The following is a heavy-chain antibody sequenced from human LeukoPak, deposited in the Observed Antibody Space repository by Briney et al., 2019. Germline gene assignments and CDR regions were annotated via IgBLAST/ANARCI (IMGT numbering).Heavy chain of an antibody. D-gene: IGHD6-13*01. V-gene: IGHV3-9*01. Sequence: GRSLRLSCAASGFTFDDYAMHWVRQAPGKGLEWVSGISWNSGSIGYADSVKGRFTISRDNAKNSLYLQMNSLRAEDTALYYCAKDKGLRFSSPSWFDPWGQGTLVTVSS. CDR3: AKDKGLRFSSPSWFDP. J-gene: IGHJ5*02. CDR2: ISWNSGSI. CDR1: GFTFDDYA.